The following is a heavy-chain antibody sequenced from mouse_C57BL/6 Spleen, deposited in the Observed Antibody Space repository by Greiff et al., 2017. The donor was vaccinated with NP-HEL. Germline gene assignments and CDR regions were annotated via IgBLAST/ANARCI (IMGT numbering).Heavy chain of an antibody. Sequence: EVQLQQSGPVLVKPGASVKMSCKASGYTFTDYYMNWVKQSHGKSLEWIGVINPYNGGTSYNQKFKGKATLTVDKSSSTAYMELNSLTSEDSAVYYCARSIYYDSYYAMDYWGQGTSVTVSS. CDR1: GYTFTDYY. V-gene: IGHV1-19*01. J-gene: IGHJ4*01. CDR3: ARSIYYDSYYAMDY. D-gene: IGHD2-4*01. CDR2: INPYNGGT.